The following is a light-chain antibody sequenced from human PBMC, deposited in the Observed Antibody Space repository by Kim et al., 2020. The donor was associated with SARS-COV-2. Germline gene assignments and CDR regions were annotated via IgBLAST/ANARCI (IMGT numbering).Light chain of an antibody. CDR3: QQRSSWPLT. V-gene: IGKV3-11*01. CDR1: QSVRNY. CDR2: DTD. J-gene: IGKJ4*01. Sequence: LSPGERTTLSCRASQSVRNYLALYPQKPGQAPTLLIYDTDNRATGIPTRFSGSGSGTDFTLSISNLDPEDFAVYYCQQRSSWPLTFGGGTKVDIK.